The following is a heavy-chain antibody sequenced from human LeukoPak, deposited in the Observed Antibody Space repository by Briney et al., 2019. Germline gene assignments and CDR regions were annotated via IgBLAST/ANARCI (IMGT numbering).Heavy chain of an antibody. Sequence: PGGSLRLSCAASGFIFSSYFMHWVRQAPGKGLEWVAVISYDGNNKYYADSVKGRFTISRDNSKNTLYLQMNSLRAEDTAVYYCAREWDLTGYYFDYRGQGTLVTVSS. J-gene: IGHJ4*02. CDR3: AREWDLTGYYFDY. D-gene: IGHD3-9*01. V-gene: IGHV3-30*04. CDR1: GFIFSSYF. CDR2: ISYDGNNK.